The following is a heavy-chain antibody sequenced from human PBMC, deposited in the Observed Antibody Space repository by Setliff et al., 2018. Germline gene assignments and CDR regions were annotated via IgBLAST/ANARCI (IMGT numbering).Heavy chain of an antibody. Sequence: KPSETLSLTCTVSGGYTNNYHWTWIRQPAGKGLEWIGRLYPNGNTNYNPSLKRRVNMSADSSKNNLSLRLKYVTAADTAVYYCAREDWNGNAFDIWGPGTMVT. V-gene: IGHV4-4*07. J-gene: IGHJ3*02. CDR3: AREDWNGNAFDI. CDR2: LYPNGNT. D-gene: IGHD1-1*01. CDR1: GGYTNNYH.